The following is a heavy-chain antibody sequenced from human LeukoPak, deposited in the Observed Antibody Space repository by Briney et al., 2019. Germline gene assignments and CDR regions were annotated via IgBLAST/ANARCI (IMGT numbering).Heavy chain of an antibody. CDR1: GFTVSSNY. D-gene: IGHD1-14*01. J-gene: IGHJ3*02. CDR3: ARVRLDRSERNLDAFEN. Sequence: PGGSLRLSSPASGFTVSSNYMSWVRQAPGKGLEWVSSIYSGGSTYYADSAKGRFTISRDNSKNTVHLQMNSLRAEDTAVYFCARVRLDRSERNLDAFENWGQGTMVTVSS. V-gene: IGHV3-53*01. CDR2: IYSGGST.